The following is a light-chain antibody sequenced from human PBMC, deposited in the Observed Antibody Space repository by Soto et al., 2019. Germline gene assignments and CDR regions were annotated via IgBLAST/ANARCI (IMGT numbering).Light chain of an antibody. CDR1: QSLLHITGEPF. J-gene: IGKJ5*01. Sequence: DVVMTQTPLSLSVTPGQPASISSKSSQSLLHITGEPFLFWYLQKPGQSPQLLIYEVSTRVSGVPDRFSGSGSGTDFTLEISRVETDDVGIYYCMQSTQLPPTFGQGTRLGIE. CDR2: EVS. CDR3: MQSTQLPPT. V-gene: IGKV2D-29*02.